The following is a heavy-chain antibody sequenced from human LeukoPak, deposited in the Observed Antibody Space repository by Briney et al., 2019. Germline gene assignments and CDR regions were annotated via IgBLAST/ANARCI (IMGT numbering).Heavy chain of an antibody. CDR3: AGCSSVATYYYHYYMDV. V-gene: IGHV3-7*01. D-gene: IGHD5-12*01. J-gene: IGHJ6*03. CDR1: GLTFSNSW. Sequence: PGRSLRLSCPASGLTFSNSWMSWVRQAPGKGLEWVANIKTDGSEVYYVDSVKGRFTISRDNAESSMYLQMSSLRAEDTAVYYCAGCSSVATYYYHYYMDVWGKGTTVTVSS. CDR2: IKTDGSEV.